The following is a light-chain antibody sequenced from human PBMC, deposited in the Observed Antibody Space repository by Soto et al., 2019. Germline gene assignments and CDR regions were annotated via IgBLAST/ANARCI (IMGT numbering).Light chain of an antibody. J-gene: IGLJ1*01. V-gene: IGLV2-14*01. CDR2: EVT. CDR1: SSDVGGYNY. Sequence: QSVLTQPASVSGSPGQSITISCTGTSSDVGGYNYVSWYQHHPGKAPKLMIYEVTNRPSGVFIRFSGSKSGTTASLTISGLQAEDEADYYCLSFTSSFTYIFGTGTKVTVL. CDR3: LSFTSSFTYI.